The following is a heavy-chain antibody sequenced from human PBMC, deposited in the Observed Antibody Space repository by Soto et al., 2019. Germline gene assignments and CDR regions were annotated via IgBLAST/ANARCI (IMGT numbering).Heavy chain of an antibody. CDR2: ISYDGSNK. J-gene: IGHJ4*02. Sequence: VQLVESGGGVVQPGRSLRLSCAASGFTFSSYAMHWVRQAPGKGLEWVAVISYDGSNKYYADYVKGRSTISRDNSKIPLYLQMNSLRAEDTAVYYCARDGLGTYSSGWSPSFDYWGQGTLVTVSS. V-gene: IGHV3-30-3*01. CDR1: GFTFSSYA. CDR3: ARDGLGTYSSGWSPSFDY. D-gene: IGHD6-19*01.